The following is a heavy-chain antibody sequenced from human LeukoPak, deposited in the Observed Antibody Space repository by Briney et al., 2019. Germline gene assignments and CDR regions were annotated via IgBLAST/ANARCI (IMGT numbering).Heavy chain of an antibody. Sequence: GGSLRLSCAASGFTFSSYSMNWVRQAPGKGLEWVSSISSSSSYIYYADSVKGRFTISRDNAKNSLYLQMNSLRAEDTAVYYCARDVTYYDFWSGLDYWGQGTLVTVSS. J-gene: IGHJ4*02. CDR3: ARDVTYYDFWSGLDY. V-gene: IGHV3-21*01. CDR2: ISSSSSYI. CDR1: GFTFSSYS. D-gene: IGHD3-3*01.